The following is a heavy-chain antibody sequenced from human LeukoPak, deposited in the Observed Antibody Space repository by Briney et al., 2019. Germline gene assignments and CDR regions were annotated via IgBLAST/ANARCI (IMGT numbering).Heavy chain of an antibody. D-gene: IGHD1-26*01. CDR1: GFTFSDYA. Sequence: GGSLRLSRAASGFTFSDYAIHWVRQAPGKGLEWVAVISYDGSNKYYADSVKGRFTISRDNSKNTLYLQMNSLRAEDAAVYYCASNVVGATPWVYYYYMDVWGKGTTVTVSS. J-gene: IGHJ6*03. CDR3: ASNVVGATPWVYYYYMDV. CDR2: ISYDGSNK. V-gene: IGHV3-30*04.